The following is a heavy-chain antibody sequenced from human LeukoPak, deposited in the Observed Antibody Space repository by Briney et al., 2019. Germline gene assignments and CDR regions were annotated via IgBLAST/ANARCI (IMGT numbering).Heavy chain of an antibody. CDR3: ARRGSSGSYYNNWFDP. Sequence: SVKVSCKASGGTFSSYAISWVRQAPGQGLEWMGGIIPIFGTANYAQKFQGGVTITADKSTSTAYMELSSLRSEDTAVYYCARRGSSGSYYNNWFDPWGQGTLVTVSS. V-gene: IGHV1-69*06. CDR1: GGTFSSYA. D-gene: IGHD3-10*01. J-gene: IGHJ5*02. CDR2: IIPIFGTA.